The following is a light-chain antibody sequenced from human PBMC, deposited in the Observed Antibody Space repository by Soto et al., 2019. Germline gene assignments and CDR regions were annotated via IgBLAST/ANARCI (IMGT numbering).Light chain of an antibody. V-gene: IGKV4-1*01. CDR1: QSLLYSSDNKNY. J-gene: IGKJ1*01. Sequence: DIVMTQSPDSLAVSLGERATINCKSSQSLLYSSDNKNYLAWFQQKPGQPPKLVIYWASTRGSGVPDRFSGSGSGTDFTLTISSLQAEDLSVYYCQQYYSTPRTFGQGTKVEIK. CDR3: QQYYSTPRT. CDR2: WAS.